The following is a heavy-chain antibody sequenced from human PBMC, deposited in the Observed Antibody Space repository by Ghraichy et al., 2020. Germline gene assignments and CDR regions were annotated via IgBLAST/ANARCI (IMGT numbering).Heavy chain of an antibody. J-gene: IGHJ4*02. CDR1: GGSFRSYA. CDR2: ISVLFQTA. CDR3: AIAPRRGEYFDY. V-gene: IGHV1-69*13. D-gene: IGHD3-10*01. Sequence: SVKVSCKATGGSFRSYAVSWVRQAPGQGLEWMGSISVLFQTANYAQKFQGRVTISADDSTTTAYMDLISLTSQDTAVYYCAIAPRRGEYFDYWGQGTLVTVSS.